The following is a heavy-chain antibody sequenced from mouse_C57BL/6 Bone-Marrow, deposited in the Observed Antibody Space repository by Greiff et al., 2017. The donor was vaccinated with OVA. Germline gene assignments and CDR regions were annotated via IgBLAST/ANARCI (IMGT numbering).Heavy chain of an antibody. CDR1: GYTFTSYW. D-gene: IGHD1-3*01. CDR2: IHPNSGST. J-gene: IGHJ2*01. V-gene: IGHV1-64*01. Sequence: QVQLQQPGAELVKPGASVKLSCKASGYTFTSYWMHWVKQRPGQGLEWIGMIHPNSGSTNYNEKFKSKATLTVDKSSSTAYMQLSSLTSEDSAVYYCARKEGGKGNYFDYGGQGTTLTVSS. CDR3: ARKEGGKGNYFDY.